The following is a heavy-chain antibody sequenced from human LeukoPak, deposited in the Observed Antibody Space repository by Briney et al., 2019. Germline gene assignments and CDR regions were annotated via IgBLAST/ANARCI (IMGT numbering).Heavy chain of an antibody. J-gene: IGHJ4*02. CDR2: ISGSGGST. D-gene: IGHD3-3*01. Sequence: GGSLRLSCAASGFTFNSYAMSWVRQAPGKGLEWVSAISGSGGSTYYADSVKGRFTISRDNSKNTLYLQMNSLRAEDTAVYYCAKEPKYYDFWSGYYTGASHFDYWGQGTLVTVSS. V-gene: IGHV3-23*01. CDR1: GFTFNSYA. CDR3: AKEPKYYDFWSGYYTGASHFDY.